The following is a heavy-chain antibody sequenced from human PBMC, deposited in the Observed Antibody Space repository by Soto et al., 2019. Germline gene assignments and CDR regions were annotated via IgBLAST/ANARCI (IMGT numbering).Heavy chain of an antibody. V-gene: IGHV6-1*01. D-gene: IGHD1-26*01. J-gene: IGHJ5*01. CDR2: TYYRSTWNN. Sequence: SQTLSLTCAISGDSVSTNSATWDWIRQSPSRGLEWLGRTYYRSTWNNDYAASVKGRITINPDTSNNQLSLQLNSVTPDDTSVYYCARLLGNSWLDSWGQRTLATVSS. CDR3: ARLLGNSWLDS. CDR1: GDSVSTNSAT.